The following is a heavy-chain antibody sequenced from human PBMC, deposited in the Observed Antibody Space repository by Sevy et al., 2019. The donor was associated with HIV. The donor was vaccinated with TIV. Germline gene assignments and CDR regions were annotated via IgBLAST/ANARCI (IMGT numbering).Heavy chain of an antibody. CDR1: GYTFTKYY. J-gene: IGHJ4*01. Sequence: ASVKVSCKASGYTFTKYYIHWVRQAPGQGLEWMGWITPSTNVTIYAQKFQGRVTMTRDTSINTAYMELSWLTSDDTAVYYCARGKGTYGYVYWGHGTLVTVSS. V-gene: IGHV1-2*02. CDR2: ITPSTNVT. D-gene: IGHD5-18*01. CDR3: ARGKGTYGYVY.